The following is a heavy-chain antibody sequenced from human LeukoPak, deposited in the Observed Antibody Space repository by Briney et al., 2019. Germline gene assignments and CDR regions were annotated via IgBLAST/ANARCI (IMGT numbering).Heavy chain of an antibody. CDR3: ARAAAGDDGFDI. CDR1: GGSFCGYY. V-gene: IGHV4-34*01. CDR2: INHSVST. Sequence: SETLSLTSADYGGSFCGYYWSWMRQPPGKGLEWIGEINHSVSTNYNPSLKSRATTSVDTSMNQFSCKLSCVTAADTAVYYCARAAAGDDGFDIWGQGTMVTVSS. D-gene: IGHD6-13*01. J-gene: IGHJ3*02.